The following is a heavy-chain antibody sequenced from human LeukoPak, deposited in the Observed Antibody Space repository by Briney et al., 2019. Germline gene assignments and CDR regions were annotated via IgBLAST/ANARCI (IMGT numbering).Heavy chain of an antibody. J-gene: IGHJ4*02. CDR3: ARDTSLDY. CDR2: ISSSGLTI. Sequence: GGSLRLSCTASGFTFSSYEMNWVRQAPGKGLEWVSYISSSGLTIDYADSVKGRFTISRDNAKNSLYLQMNSLRAEDTAVYYCARDTSLDYWGQGTLVTVSS. CDR1: GFTFSSYE. V-gene: IGHV3-48*03.